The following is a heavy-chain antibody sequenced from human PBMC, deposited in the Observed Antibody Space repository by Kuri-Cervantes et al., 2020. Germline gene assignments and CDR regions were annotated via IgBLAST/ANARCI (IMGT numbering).Heavy chain of an antibody. Sequence: GGSLRLSCAASGFTFSSYGMHWVRQAPGKGLEWVAVIWYDGSNKYYADSVKGRFTISRDNSKNTLYLQMNSLRAEDTAVYYCARPYSSSWSYWYFDLWGRGTLVTVSS. CDR3: ARPYSSSWSYWYFDL. D-gene: IGHD6-13*01. J-gene: IGHJ2*01. V-gene: IGHV3-33*01. CDR1: GFTFSSYG. CDR2: IWYDGSNK.